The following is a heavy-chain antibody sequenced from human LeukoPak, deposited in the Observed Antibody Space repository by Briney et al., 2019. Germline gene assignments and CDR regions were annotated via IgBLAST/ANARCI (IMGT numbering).Heavy chain of an antibody. J-gene: IGHJ4*02. CDR1: GFTFSSYW. CDR2: IKQDGSEK. V-gene: IGHV3-7*01. D-gene: IGHD3-3*01. Sequence: PGGSLRLSCAASGFTFSSYWMSWVRQAPGNGLEWVANIKQDGSEKYYVDSVKGRFTISRDNAKNSLYLQMNSLRAEDTAVYYCARVGDFWSGYFDYWGQGTLVTVSS. CDR3: ARVGDFWSGYFDY.